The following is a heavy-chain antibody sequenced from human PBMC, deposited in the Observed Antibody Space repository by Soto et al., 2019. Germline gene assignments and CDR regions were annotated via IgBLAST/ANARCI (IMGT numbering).Heavy chain of an antibody. J-gene: IGHJ6*02. CDR1: GFTFSSYG. CDR3: ARVKWLRSLYYYGMYV. Sequence: PGGSLRLSCAASGFTFSSYGMHWVRQAPGKGLEWVAVISYDGSNKYYADSVKGRFTISRDNSKNTLYLQMNSLRAEDTAVYYCARVKWLRSLYYYGMYVWGQGTTVTVSS. CDR2: ISYDGSNK. D-gene: IGHD5-12*01. V-gene: IGHV3-30*19.